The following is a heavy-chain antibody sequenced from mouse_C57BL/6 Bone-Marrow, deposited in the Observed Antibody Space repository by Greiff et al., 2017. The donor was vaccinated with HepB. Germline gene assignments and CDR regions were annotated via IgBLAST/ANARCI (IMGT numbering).Heavy chain of an antibody. J-gene: IGHJ4*01. CDR3: ARVFTTVVSYYAMDY. Sequence: EVHLVESGGGLVKPGGSLKLSCAASGFTFSDYGMHWVRQAPEKGLEWVAYISSGSSTIYYADTVKGRFTISRDNAKNTLFLQMTSLRSEDTAMYYCARVFTTVVSYYAMDYWGQGTSVTVSS. D-gene: IGHD1-1*01. CDR1: GFTFSDYG. V-gene: IGHV5-17*01. CDR2: ISSGSSTI.